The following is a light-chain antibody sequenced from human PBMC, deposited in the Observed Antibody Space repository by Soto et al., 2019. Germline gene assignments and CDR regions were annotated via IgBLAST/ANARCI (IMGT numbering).Light chain of an antibody. CDR3: NSFRVSHLYV. J-gene: IGLJ1*01. CDR1: SSDIGGYNA. V-gene: IGLV2-14*01. CDR2: EVT. Sequence: QSVLTQPASVSGSPGQTITISCTGTSSDIGGYNAVSWYQHHPGKAPKLIIYEVTHRPSGVSDRFSASKSGNTASLTISGLQAEDEADYYCNSFRVSHLYVFGNGNKVTVL.